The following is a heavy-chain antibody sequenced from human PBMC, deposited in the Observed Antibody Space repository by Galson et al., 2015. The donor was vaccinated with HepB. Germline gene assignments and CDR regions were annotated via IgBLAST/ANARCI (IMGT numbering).Heavy chain of an antibody. CDR1: GFTFSSYA. J-gene: IGHJ4*02. CDR3: ARDQVVAATQGPPYFDY. D-gene: IGHD2-15*01. Sequence: SLRLSCAASGFTFSSYAMSWVRQAPGKGLEWVSAISGSGGSTYYADSVKGRFTISRDNAKNSLYLQMNSLRAEDTAVYYCARDQVVAATQGPPYFDYWGQGTLVTVSS. V-gene: IGHV3-23*01. CDR2: ISGSGGST.